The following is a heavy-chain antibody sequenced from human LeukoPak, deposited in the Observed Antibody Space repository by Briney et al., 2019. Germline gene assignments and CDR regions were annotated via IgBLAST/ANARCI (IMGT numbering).Heavy chain of an antibody. CDR2: ISSSSNYI. J-gene: IGHJ4*02. CDR3: AQNFYDSSGLYFDY. CDR1: GFTFSSYC. V-gene: IGHV3-21*01. Sequence: GSLRLSCAASGFTFSSYCMNWVRQAPGKGLEWVSSISSSSNYIYYADSVKGRFTISRDNAKNSLYLQMNSLRAEDTAVYYCAQNFYDSSGLYFDYWGQGTLVTVSS. D-gene: IGHD3-22*01.